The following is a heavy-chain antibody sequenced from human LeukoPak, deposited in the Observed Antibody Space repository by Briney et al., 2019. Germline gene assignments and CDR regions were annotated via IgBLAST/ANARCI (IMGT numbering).Heavy chain of an antibody. J-gene: IGHJ2*01. CDR2: FLIGGNNE. CDR1: GFSLNMYG. CDR3: ARDWYFDL. V-gene: IGHV3-30*03. Sequence: PGRPLRLSCAASGFSLNMYGIHGVRQATGKGLEWVAVFLIGGNNEYYSTSVKGRFTISRDDSKNTVYLQMNSLRAEDTAVYYCARDWYFDLWGRGTLVTVSS.